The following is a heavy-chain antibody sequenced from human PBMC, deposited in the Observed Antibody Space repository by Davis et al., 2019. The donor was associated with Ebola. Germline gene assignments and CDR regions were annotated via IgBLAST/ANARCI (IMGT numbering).Heavy chain of an antibody. D-gene: IGHD5-18*01. CDR3: ARALEGGYGYRSLGY. Sequence: PGGSLRLSCAASGFTFSIFAMTWVRQAPGKGLEWVSGISGSGGSTYYADSVKGRFTVSRDNSKNMVFLQMSSLRAEDTSMYYCARALEGGYGYRSLGYWGQGALVSVSS. V-gene: IGHV3-23*01. J-gene: IGHJ4*02. CDR2: ISGSGGST. CDR1: GFTFSIFA.